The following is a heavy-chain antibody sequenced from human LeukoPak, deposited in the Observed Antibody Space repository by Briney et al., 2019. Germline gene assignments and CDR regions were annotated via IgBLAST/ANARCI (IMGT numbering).Heavy chain of an antibody. Sequence: PGRSLRLSCAASGFTFSSYAMHWVRQAPGKGLEWVAVISYDGSNKYYADSVKGRFTISRDNAKNSLYLQMNSLRAEDTAVYYCARELGGIAAAGTDAFDIWGQGTMVTVSS. CDR2: ISYDGSNK. J-gene: IGHJ3*02. CDR1: GFTFSSYA. V-gene: IGHV3-30*04. D-gene: IGHD6-13*01. CDR3: ARELGGIAAAGTDAFDI.